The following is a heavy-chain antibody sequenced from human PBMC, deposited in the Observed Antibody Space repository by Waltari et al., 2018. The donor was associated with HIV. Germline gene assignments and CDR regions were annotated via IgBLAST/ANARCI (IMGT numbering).Heavy chain of an antibody. CDR1: GYTFTSHW. CDR2: IYPGDSDT. V-gene: IGHV5-51*01. J-gene: IGHJ4*02. Sequence: EVQLVQSGAEVKKPGESLKISCKGSGYTFTSHWIGWVRQMHGKGLEWMGMIYPGDSDTRYSPSFQGQVTISGDKSISTAYLQWRSLKPSDTAMYYCVRHFASSGGNQFYFDHGGQGTLVTVSS. CDR3: VRHFASSGGNQFYFDH. D-gene: IGHD2-15*01.